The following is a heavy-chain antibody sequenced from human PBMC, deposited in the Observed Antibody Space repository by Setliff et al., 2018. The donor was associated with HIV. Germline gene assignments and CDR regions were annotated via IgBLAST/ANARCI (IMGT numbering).Heavy chain of an antibody. D-gene: IGHD6-19*01. CDR2: TFHSGSI. Sequence: SETLSLTCTVSGGSISGHYWSWIRQSPGKGLEYLAFTFHSGSIEYNPSLNSRVTISVDTSKNQFSLKLSSVTAADTAVYYCARRPAGAVAGGYGMDVWGQGTTVTVSS. V-gene: IGHV4-59*08. CDR1: GGSISGHY. CDR3: ARRPAGAVAGGYGMDV. J-gene: IGHJ6*02.